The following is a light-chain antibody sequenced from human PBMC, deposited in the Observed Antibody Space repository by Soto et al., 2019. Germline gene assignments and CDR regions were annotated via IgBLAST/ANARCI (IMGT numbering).Light chain of an antibody. CDR2: EVS. CDR1: SSDVGAYNY. J-gene: IGLJ2*01. CDR3: SCYCAGSTVGL. Sequence: QSALTQPASVSGSPGQSITISCTGTSSDVGAYNYVSWYQHHPDKAPKLMIYEVSNRPSGVSNRFFCSKSGNTASLTISGLQAEDEADYYCSCYCAGSTVGLFGGGTQLTVL. V-gene: IGLV2-14*01.